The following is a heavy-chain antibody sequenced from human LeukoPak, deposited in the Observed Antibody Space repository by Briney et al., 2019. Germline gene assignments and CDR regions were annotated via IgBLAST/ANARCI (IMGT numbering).Heavy chain of an antibody. D-gene: IGHD2-2*01. Sequence: PSETLSLTCAVYGGSFSGYYWSWIRQPPGKGLEWIGEINHSGSTNYNPSLKSRVTISVDTSKNQFSLKLSSVTAADTAVYYCARGRVWPIVVVPAAINWFDPWGQGTLVTVSS. J-gene: IGHJ5*02. CDR2: INHSGST. CDR3: ARGRVWPIVVVPAAINWFDP. V-gene: IGHV4-34*01. CDR1: GGSFSGYY.